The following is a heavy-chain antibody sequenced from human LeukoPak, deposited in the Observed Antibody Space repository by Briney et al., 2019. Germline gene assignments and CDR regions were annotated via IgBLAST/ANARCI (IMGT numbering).Heavy chain of an antibody. D-gene: IGHD5-24*01. V-gene: IGHV3-7*01. J-gene: IGHJ4*02. Sequence: GGSLRLSCAASGFTSSSYWMSWVRQAPGKGLEWVANIKQDGSEKYYVDSVKGRFTISRDNAKNSLYLQMNSLRAEDTAVYYCARCRDGYNYYFDYWGQGTLVTVSS. CDR3: ARCRDGYNYYFDY. CDR1: GFTSSSYW. CDR2: IKQDGSEK.